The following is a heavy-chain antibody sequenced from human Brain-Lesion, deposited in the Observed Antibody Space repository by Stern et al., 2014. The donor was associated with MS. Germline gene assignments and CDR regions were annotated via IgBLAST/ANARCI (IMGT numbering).Heavy chain of an antibody. D-gene: IGHD1-26*01. CDR3: ATLSPGAGGNYYRHFDY. J-gene: IGHJ4*02. V-gene: IGHV1-24*01. CDR2: FDPEDGET. Sequence: QLVQSGAEVKKPGASVKVSCKVSGYTLTELSMHWVRQAPRKGLEWMGGFDPEDGETIYAQKFQGRVTMTEDTSTDTAYMELSSLRSEDTAVYYRATLSPGAGGNYYRHFDYWGQGTLVTVSS. CDR1: GYTLTELS.